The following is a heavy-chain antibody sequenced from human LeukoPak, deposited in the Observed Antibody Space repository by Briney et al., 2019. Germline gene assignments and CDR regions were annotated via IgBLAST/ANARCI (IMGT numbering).Heavy chain of an antibody. D-gene: IGHD5-18*01. CDR1: GGSISSGGYY. CDR2: IYYSGST. J-gene: IGHJ4*02. Sequence: SETLSLTCTVSGGSISSGGYYWSWIRQHPGKGLEWIGYIYYSGSTYYNPSLKSRVTISVDTSKNQFSLKLSSVTAADTAVYYCARLPPYSYGYDYWGQGTLVTVSS. V-gene: IGHV4-31*03. CDR3: ARLPPYSYGYDY.